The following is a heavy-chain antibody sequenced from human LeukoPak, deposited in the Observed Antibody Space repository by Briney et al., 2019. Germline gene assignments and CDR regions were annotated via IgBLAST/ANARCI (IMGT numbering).Heavy chain of an antibody. V-gene: IGHV4-38-2*02. J-gene: IGHJ4*02. D-gene: IGHD4-17*01. Sequence: PSETLSLTCTVSGYSISSGYYWGWIQQPPGQGLEWIGSIYHSGSTYYNPSLKSRVTISVDTSKNQFSLKLSSVTAADTAVYYCARDGTVTTNFDYWGQGTLVTVSS. CDR2: IYHSGST. CDR3: ARDGTVTTNFDY. CDR1: GYSISSGYY.